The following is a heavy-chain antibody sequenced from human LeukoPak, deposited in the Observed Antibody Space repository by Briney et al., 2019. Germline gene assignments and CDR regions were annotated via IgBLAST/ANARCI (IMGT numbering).Heavy chain of an antibody. CDR3: AREWVEMATIIFDY. J-gene: IGHJ4*02. D-gene: IGHD5-24*01. V-gene: IGHV3-72*01. CDR2: SRNKANSYST. CDR1: GFTFSDHY. Sequence: GGSLRLSCAASGFTFSDHYMDWVRQAPGEGLEWVGRSRNKANSYSTEYAASVNGRFTVSRDDSKNSLYLQMNSLKTEETAVYYCAREWVEMATIIFDYWGQGTLVTVSS.